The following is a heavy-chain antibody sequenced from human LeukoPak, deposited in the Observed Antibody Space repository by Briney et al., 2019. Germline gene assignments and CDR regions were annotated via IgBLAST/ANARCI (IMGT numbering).Heavy chain of an antibody. CDR1: GFTFSSYE. CDR3: ARSARLMKGVVEVTALDD. CDR2: LSSSGSAF. V-gene: IGHV3-48*03. D-gene: IGHD3-3*01. J-gene: IGHJ4*02. Sequence: PGGSLRLSCAASGFTFSSYEMNWVRQAPGKGLEWIAYLSSSGSAFSYADSVKGRFTIARDNAKNSVYLEMNSLRADDTAVYYCARSARLMKGVVEVTALDDWGQGTLVTVFS.